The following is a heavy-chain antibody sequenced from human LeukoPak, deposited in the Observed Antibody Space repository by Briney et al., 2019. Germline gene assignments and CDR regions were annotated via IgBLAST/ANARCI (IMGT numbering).Heavy chain of an antibody. J-gene: IGHJ3*02. V-gene: IGHV4-34*01. CDR1: GFTFSSYA. D-gene: IGHD3-10*01. CDR2: INHSGST. Sequence: GSLRLSCAASGFTFSSYAMSWIRQPPGKGLEWIGEINHSGSTNYNPSLKSRVTIPVDTSKNQFSLKPSSVTAADTAVYYCARGYYGSGSLDDAFDIWGQGTMVTVSS. CDR3: ARGYYGSGSLDDAFDI.